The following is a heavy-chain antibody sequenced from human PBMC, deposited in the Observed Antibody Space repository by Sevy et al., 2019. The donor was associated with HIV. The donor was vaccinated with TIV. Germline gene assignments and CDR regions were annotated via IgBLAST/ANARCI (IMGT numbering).Heavy chain of an antibody. CDR2: IIPIFGTA. CDR1: GGTFSSYA. Sequence: ASVKVSCKASGGTFSSYAISWVRQAPGQGLEWMGGIIPIFGTANYAQKFQGRVTITGVKSTSTAYMELGSLRSEDTAVYYCASGRVSYYGSGSYYDAYFDYWGQGTLVTVSS. J-gene: IGHJ4*02. D-gene: IGHD3-10*01. CDR3: ASGRVSYYGSGSYYDAYFDY. V-gene: IGHV1-69*06.